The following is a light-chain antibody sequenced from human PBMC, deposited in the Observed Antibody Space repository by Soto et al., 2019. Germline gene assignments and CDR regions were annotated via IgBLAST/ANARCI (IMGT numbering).Light chain of an antibody. CDR2: GAS. J-gene: IGKJ4*01. Sequence: DIQMTQSPSSLSASVGDRVTITCRASQGISSWLAWYQQKPGKAPKSLIYGASSLQGGVPSRFSGSGSGTDFTLTISSLQPDDFATYYCQQYDSNPRTFGGGTKVEIK. CDR3: QQYDSNPRT. CDR1: QGISSW. V-gene: IGKV1D-16*01.